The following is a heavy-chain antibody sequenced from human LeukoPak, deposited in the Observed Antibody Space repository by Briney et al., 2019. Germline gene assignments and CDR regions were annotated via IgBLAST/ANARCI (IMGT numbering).Heavy chain of an antibody. Sequence: GGSLRLSCAASGFTFSSNAMSWVRQAPGKGLEWVSYISGSGGSTYYADSVKGRFTISRDNSKNTLYLQMNSLRAEDTAVYYCGKDHLVGASDYWGQGTLVTVSS. CDR1: GFTFSSNA. D-gene: IGHD1-26*01. CDR3: GKDHLVGASDY. CDR2: ISGSGGST. V-gene: IGHV3-23*01. J-gene: IGHJ4*02.